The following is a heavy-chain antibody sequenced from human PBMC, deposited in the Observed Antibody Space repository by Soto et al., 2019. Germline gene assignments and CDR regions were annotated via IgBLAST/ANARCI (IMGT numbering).Heavy chain of an antibody. CDR3: RLWGNYYDSSGYSKDY. V-gene: IGHV4-39*01. D-gene: IGHD3-22*01. CDR2: IYYSGST. J-gene: IGHJ4*02. Sequence: SETLSLTCTVSGGSISSSSYYWGWIRQPPGKGLEWIGSIYYSGSTYYNPSLKSRVTISVDTSKNQFSLKLSSVTAADTAVYYCRLWGNYYDSSGYSKDYWGQGTLVTVSS. CDR1: GGSISSSSYY.